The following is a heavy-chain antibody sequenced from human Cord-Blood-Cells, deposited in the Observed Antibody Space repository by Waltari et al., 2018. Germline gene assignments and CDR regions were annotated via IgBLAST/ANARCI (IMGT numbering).Heavy chain of an antibody. CDR3: AREYGGSYYFDY. CDR2: INPNSGGT. D-gene: IGHD1-26*01. CDR1: GYTFTGYY. V-gene: IGHV1-2*02. J-gene: IGHJ4*02. Sequence: QVQLVQSGAEVKKPGASVKVSCKASGYTFTGYYMHWVRQAPGQGLEWMCGINPNSGGTNYAQQFQVRVTMTRDTSISTAYMELSRLRSDDTAVYYCAREYGGSYYFDYWGQGTLVTVSS.